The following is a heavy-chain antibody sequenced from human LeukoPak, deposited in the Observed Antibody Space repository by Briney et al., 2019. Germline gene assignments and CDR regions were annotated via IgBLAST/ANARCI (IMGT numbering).Heavy chain of an antibody. V-gene: IGHV3-48*03. J-gene: IGHJ6*04. D-gene: IGHD3-10*02. CDR3: AELGITMIGGV. CDR2: ISSSGSTI. Sequence: GGSLRLSCVVSGFTFSSYEMNWVLQAPGKGLEWVSYISSSGSTIYYADSVKGRFTISRDNAKNSLYLQMNSLRAEDTAVYYCAELGITMIGGVWGKGTTVTISS. CDR1: GFTFSSYE.